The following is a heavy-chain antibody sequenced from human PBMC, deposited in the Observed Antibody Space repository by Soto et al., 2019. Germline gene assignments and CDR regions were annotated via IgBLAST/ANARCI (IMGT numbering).Heavy chain of an antibody. Sequence: QVQLVQSGAEVKKPGSSVNVSCKASGGTFSSYAISWVRQAPGQGLEWMGGIIPIFGTANYAQKVQGRVTITADESTSXAXMXXSSLRSEDTAVYYCARARYYDILTGYGYYYYGMDVWGQGTTVTVSS. J-gene: IGHJ6*02. V-gene: IGHV1-69*12. D-gene: IGHD3-9*01. CDR1: GGTFSSYA. CDR2: IIPIFGTA. CDR3: ARARYYDILTGYGYYYYGMDV.